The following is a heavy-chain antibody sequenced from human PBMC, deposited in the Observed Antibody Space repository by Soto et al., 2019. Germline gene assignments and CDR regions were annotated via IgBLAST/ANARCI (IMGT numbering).Heavy chain of an antibody. V-gene: IGHV1-46*03. J-gene: IGHJ6*03. CDR1: GYTFTSYY. D-gene: IGHD2-2*01. CDR2: INPSGGST. Sequence: ASVKVSCKASGYTFTSYYIHWVRHAPGQGLERMGIINPSGGSTSYAQKFQGRVTMTRDTSTSTVYMELSSLRSEDTAVYYCASAPSSITVVPSAMYLSGYYKDVWGKGTTVTVSS. CDR3: ASAPSSITVVPSAMYLSGYYKDV.